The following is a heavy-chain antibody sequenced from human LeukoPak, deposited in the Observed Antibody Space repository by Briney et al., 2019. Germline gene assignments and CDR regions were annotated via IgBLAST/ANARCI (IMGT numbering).Heavy chain of an antibody. CDR3: ARVQGYCSDGRCLF. Sequence: GASVKVSCKASGYTFTGYYMHWVRQAPGQGLEWMGWINPNSGGTNYAQKFQGRVTMTRDTSITTAYMELTRLTSDDTAVYYCARVQGYCSDGRCLFWGQRTLVTVSS. D-gene: IGHD2-15*01. CDR2: INPNSGGT. V-gene: IGHV1-2*02. J-gene: IGHJ4*02. CDR1: GYTFTGYY.